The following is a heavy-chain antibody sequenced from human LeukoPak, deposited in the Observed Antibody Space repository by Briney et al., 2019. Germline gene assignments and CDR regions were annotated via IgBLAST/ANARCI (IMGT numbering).Heavy chain of an antibody. CDR3: AKDRIPVAGRQDIWDY. V-gene: IGHV3-23*01. CDR1: GFTFNNHA. CDR2: ISGSGDRT. Sequence: GGSLRLSCAASGFTFNNHAMSWVRQAPGKGLGWVSGISGSGDRTYYADSVKGRFTISRDNSKNTLYLQMNSLTDDDSAVYYCAKDRIPVAGRQDIWDYWGQGTLVTVSS. D-gene: IGHD6-19*01. J-gene: IGHJ4*02.